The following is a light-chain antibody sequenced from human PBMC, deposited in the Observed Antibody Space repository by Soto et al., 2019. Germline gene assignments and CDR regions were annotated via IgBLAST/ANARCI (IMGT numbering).Light chain of an antibody. CDR3: QQYGSSPRT. Sequence: EIVLTQSPGTLSLSPGERATLSCRASQSVSSSYLAWYQQKPGQAPRLLIYGASSRATGKPDRFSGSGSGTDFTLTISRLEPEDFAEYYCQQYGSSPRTFGQGTKVEIK. J-gene: IGKJ1*01. CDR1: QSVSSSY. CDR2: GAS. V-gene: IGKV3-20*01.